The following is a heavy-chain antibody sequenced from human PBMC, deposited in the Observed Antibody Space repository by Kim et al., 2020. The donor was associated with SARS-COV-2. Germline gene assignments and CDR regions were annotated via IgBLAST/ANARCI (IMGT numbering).Heavy chain of an antibody. J-gene: IGHJ4*02. D-gene: IGHD3-9*01. CDR2: IRSKAYGGTT. CDR1: GFTFGDYA. Sequence: GGSLRLSCTASGFTFGDYAMSWVHQAPGKGLEWVVFIRSKAYGGTTEYAESVKGRFTISRDDSKSIAYLQMNSLKTEDTAVYYCTRGGLGYWGQGTLVTVSS. V-gene: IGHV3-49*04. CDR3: TRGGLGY.